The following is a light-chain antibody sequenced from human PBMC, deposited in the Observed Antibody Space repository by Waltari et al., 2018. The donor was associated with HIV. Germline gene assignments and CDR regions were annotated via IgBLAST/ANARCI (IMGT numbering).Light chain of an antibody. CDR3: SSYTSTHSHV. CDR2: GLS. V-gene: IGLV2-14*03. Sequence: HSALTQPASVSGSPGQSVTLPCTGLTIDPGVYNFLSWSQPFPGKAPQLIIYGLSTRPSTTSFRFSGSRSGDTASLTISGLQSGDEAHYYCSSYTSTHSHVFGGGTKLTVL. CDR1: TIDPGVYNF. J-gene: IGLJ2*01.